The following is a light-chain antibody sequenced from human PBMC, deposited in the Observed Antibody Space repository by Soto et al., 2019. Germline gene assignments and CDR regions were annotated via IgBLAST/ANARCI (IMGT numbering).Light chain of an antibody. CDR1: QTIDTF. CDR3: QHTYNSPLT. Sequence: DIQMTQSPSSLSASVGDRVIITCRASQTIDTFLNWYQQKPGKAPTLLLYAASTLQSGVPSRFSGSGSGTEFTLTITTVQSEDFATYYCQHTYNSPLTFGQGTKVEIK. J-gene: IGKJ1*01. CDR2: AAS. V-gene: IGKV1-39*01.